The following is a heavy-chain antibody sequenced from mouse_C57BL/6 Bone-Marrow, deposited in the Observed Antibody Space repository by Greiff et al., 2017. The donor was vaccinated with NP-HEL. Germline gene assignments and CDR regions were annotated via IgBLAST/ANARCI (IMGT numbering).Heavy chain of an antibody. Sequence: QVQLQQSGAELARPGASVKLSCKASGYTFTSYGISWVKQSTGQGLEWIGEIYPRSGNTYYNEKFKGKATLTADKSSSTAYMELRSLTAEDSAVYFCARELGRWYAMDDWGQGTSVTVSS. V-gene: IGHV1-81*01. CDR1: GYTFTSYG. CDR3: ARELGRWYAMDD. J-gene: IGHJ4*01. D-gene: IGHD4-1*01. CDR2: IYPRSGNT.